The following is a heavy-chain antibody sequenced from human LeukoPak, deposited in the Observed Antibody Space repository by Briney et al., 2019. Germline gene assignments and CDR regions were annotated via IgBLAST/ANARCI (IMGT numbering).Heavy chain of an antibody. CDR3: AGPMVRGATPD. CDR2: INSDGSST. CDR1: GFAFSSYW. Sequence: GGSLRLSCAASGFAFSSYWMHWVRQAPGKGLVWVSRINSDGSSTSYADSVKGRFTISRDNAKNTLYLQMNSLRAEDTAVYYCAGPMVRGATPDWGQGTLVTVSS. V-gene: IGHV3-74*01. J-gene: IGHJ4*02. D-gene: IGHD3-10*01.